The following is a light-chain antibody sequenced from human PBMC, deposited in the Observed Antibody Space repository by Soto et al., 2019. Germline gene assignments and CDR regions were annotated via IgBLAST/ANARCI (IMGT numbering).Light chain of an antibody. CDR3: MQAQQTPWT. CDR2: LGS. CDR1: QSLLHSNGYNY. J-gene: IGKJ1*01. Sequence: DIVMTQSPLSLPVTPGEPASISCRSSQSLLHSNGYNYLDWYLQKPGQSPQLLIYLGSNRASGVPDRLSGSGSGTDFTLKISRVEAEDVGAYYCMQAQQTPWTFGQGTKVEIK. V-gene: IGKV2-28*01.